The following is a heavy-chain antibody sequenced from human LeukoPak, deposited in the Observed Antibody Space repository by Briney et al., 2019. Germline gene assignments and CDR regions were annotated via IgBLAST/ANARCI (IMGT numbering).Heavy chain of an antibody. CDR1: GFTFSSYG. V-gene: IGHV3-30*18. J-gene: IGHJ3*02. CDR2: ISYDGSNK. CDR3: AKQFRPDTAMVEDAFDI. Sequence: RSLRLSCAASGFTFSSYGMHWVRPAPGKGLEWVAVISYDGSNKYYADSVKGRFTISRDNSKNTLYLQMNSLRAEDTAVYYCAKQFRPDTAMVEDAFDIWGQGTMVTVSS. D-gene: IGHD5-18*01.